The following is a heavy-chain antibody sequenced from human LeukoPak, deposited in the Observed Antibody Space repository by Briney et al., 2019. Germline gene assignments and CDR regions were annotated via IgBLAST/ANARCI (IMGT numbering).Heavy chain of an antibody. Sequence: GASVKVSCKASGYTFTAYYIHWVRHAPGQGPEWMGWINPNSGGTSFAQKFQGRVTMSRDASISTAYMELTRLTSDDTAVYYCARDHGPSSGWLDPWGQGTLVTVSS. J-gene: IGHJ5*02. CDR3: ARDHGPSSGWLDP. CDR1: GYTFTAYY. CDR2: INPNSGGT. V-gene: IGHV1-2*02.